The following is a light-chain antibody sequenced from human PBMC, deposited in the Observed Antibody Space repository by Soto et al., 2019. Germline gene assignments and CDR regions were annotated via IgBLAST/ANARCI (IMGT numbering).Light chain of an antibody. V-gene: IGKV3-20*01. CDR2: GAS. Sequence: DIVLTQSPGTLSLSPGERATLSCRASQSVNSDFLAWYQQKPGQAPSLLIYGASSRAPGIPDRFTGSGSGTDFSLTISRLEPEDFAVYYCQQYGISPWTFGHGTKVEIK. J-gene: IGKJ1*01. CDR3: QQYGISPWT. CDR1: QSVNSDF.